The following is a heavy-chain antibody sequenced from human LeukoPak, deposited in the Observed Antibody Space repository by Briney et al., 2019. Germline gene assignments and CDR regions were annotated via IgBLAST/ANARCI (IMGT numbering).Heavy chain of an antibody. CDR3: ARSGGSGWYSDY. CDR2: ISSSSGFI. D-gene: IGHD6-19*01. V-gene: IGHV3-21*01. CDR1: GFTFSSYG. J-gene: IGHJ4*02. Sequence: GGSLRLSCAASGFTFSSYGMNWVRQAPGKGLEWVSSISSSSGFIFYADSVKGRFTISRDNAKNSLYLQMNGLRAEDTAVYYCARSGGSGWYSDYWGQGTLVTVSS.